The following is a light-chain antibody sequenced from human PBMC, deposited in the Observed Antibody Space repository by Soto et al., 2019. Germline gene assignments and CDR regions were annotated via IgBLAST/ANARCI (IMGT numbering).Light chain of an antibody. V-gene: IGKV1-5*03. J-gene: IGKJ1*01. Sequence: DIHMTQSPSTLSASVGDRVTITCRASQSISSWLAWYQQKPGKAPKLLIYKASSLESGVPSRFSGSGSGTEFTLTISSLQPDDFATYYCQQYNSYSGTFGQGTKV. CDR2: KAS. CDR3: QQYNSYSGT. CDR1: QSISSW.